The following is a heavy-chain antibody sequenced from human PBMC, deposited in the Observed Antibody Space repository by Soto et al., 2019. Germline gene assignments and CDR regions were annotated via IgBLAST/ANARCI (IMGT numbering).Heavy chain of an antibody. V-gene: IGHV4-39*01. CDR1: GGSVSSSSYY. D-gene: IGHD3-9*01. J-gene: IGHJ4*02. CDR3: GRLEGLAKISYYFDY. CDR2: FYYSGST. Sequence: SETLSLTCTVSGGSVSSSSYYWGWVRQPPGKGLEWIGSFYYSGSTYYNPSLESRVTISVDKSKNQFSLKLMSLSAADTAVYYCGRLEGLAKISYYFDYWGQGALVTVSS.